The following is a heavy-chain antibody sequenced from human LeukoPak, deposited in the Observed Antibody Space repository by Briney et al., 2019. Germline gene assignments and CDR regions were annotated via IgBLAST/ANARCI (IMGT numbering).Heavy chain of an antibody. D-gene: IGHD3-9*01. Sequence: AASVKVSCKTSGYPFTTCEINWVRQATGQGLEWMGWMNPNSGNTGYAQKFQGRVTMTRNTSISTAYMELSSLRSEDTAVYYCARDPLRHFDWFSRAPKENWFDPRGQGTLVTVSS. CDR3: ARDPLRHFDWFSRAPKENWFDP. CDR2: MNPNSGNT. V-gene: IGHV1-8*01. CDR1: GYPFTTCE. J-gene: IGHJ5*02.